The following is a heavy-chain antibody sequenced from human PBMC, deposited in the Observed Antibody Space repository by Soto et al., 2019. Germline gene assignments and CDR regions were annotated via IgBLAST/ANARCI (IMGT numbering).Heavy chain of an antibody. J-gene: IGHJ4*02. CDR1: GFTFSSYW. D-gene: IGHD5-18*01. V-gene: IGHV3-7*01. CDR2: IKQDGSEK. CDR3: ARETIQLWSNLNIFDY. Sequence: PGGSLRLSCAASGFTFSSYWMSWVRQAPGKGLEWVANIKQDGSEKYYVDSVKGRFTISRDNAKNSLYLQMNSLRAEDTAVYYCARETIQLWSNLNIFDYWGQGTLVTVSS.